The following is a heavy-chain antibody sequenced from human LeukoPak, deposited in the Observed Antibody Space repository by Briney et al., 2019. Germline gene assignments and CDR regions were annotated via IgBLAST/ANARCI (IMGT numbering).Heavy chain of an antibody. J-gene: IGHJ4*02. V-gene: IGHV4-34*01. CDR1: GGSFSGYY. CDR3: ARGPVNVEAAGTIDY. D-gene: IGHD6-13*01. CDR2: INHSGST. Sequence: PSETLSLTCAVYGGSFSGYYWSWIRQPPGKGLEWIGEINHSGSTNYNPSLKSRVTISVDTSKNQFSLKLSSVTAADTAVYYCARGPVNVEAAGTIDYWGQGTLVTVSS.